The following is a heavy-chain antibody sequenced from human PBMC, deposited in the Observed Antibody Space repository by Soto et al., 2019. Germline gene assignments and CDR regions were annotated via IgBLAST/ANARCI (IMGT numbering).Heavy chain of an antibody. CDR1: GGSISSYY. CDR3: ARVSQGLRFLEWLPVYYFDY. J-gene: IGHJ4*02. CDR2: IYYSGST. V-gene: IGHV4-59*01. Sequence: PSETLSLTCTVSGGSISSYYWSWIRQPPGKGLEWIGYIYYSGSTNYNPSLKSRVTISVDTSKNQFSLKLSSVTAADTAVYYCARVSQGLRFLEWLPVYYFDYWGQGTLVTVSS. D-gene: IGHD3-3*01.